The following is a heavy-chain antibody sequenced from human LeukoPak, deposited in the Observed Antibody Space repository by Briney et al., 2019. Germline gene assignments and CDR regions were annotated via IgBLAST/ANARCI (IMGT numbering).Heavy chain of an antibody. CDR2: ISSSSSTI. CDR3: AKGRGYSYGPAFDI. J-gene: IGHJ3*02. CDR1: GFTFSSYS. D-gene: IGHD5-18*01. V-gene: IGHV3-48*01. Sequence: GGSLRLSCAASGFTFSSYSMNWVRQAPGKGLEWVSYISSSSSTIYYADSVKGRFTISRDNAKNSLYLQMNSLRAEDTAVYYCAKGRGYSYGPAFDIRGQGTMVTVSS.